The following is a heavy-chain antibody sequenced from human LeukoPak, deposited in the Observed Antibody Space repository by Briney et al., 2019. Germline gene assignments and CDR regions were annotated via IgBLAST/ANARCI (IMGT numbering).Heavy chain of an antibody. Sequence: SETLSLTCAVYGGSFSGYYWSWIRQPPGKGLEWIGKINHSGSTNYNPSLKSRVTISVDTSKNQFSLKLSSVTAADTAVYYCARHPRLLLWFGELLGGNWFDPWGQGTLVTVSS. CDR1: GGSFSGYY. CDR3: ARHPRLLLWFGELLGGNWFDP. D-gene: IGHD3-10*01. J-gene: IGHJ5*02. CDR2: INHSGST. V-gene: IGHV4-34*01.